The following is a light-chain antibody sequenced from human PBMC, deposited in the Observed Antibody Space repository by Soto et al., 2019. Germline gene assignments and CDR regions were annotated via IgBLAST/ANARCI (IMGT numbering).Light chain of an antibody. V-gene: IGLV2-14*01. J-gene: IGLJ2*01. Sequence: QSALTQPASVSGSPGQSITISCTGTSSDVGGYNYVSWYQQHPGKAPKLMIYEVSNRPSGVSNRFSGSKSGNTASLTTSGLQAEDEADYYGSSYTSSSTLGVFGGGTQLTVL. CDR2: EVS. CDR3: SSYTSSSTLGV. CDR1: SSDVGGYNY.